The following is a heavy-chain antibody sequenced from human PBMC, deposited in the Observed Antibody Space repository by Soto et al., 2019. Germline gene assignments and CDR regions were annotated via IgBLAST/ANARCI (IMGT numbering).Heavy chain of an antibody. CDR1: GLSITDSEMG. V-gene: IGHV2-26*01. J-gene: IGHJ5*02. CDR2: LDSSSEK. D-gene: IGHD6-19*01. CDR3: ARRHLAVAVSPWFDP. Sequence: QVTLKESGPVLVKPTETLTLRCTVSGLSITDSEMGVSWIRQPPGQPLEWLAHLDSSSEKSYRTFLKSRLAISTNTSKSQIVLTMTNMDPADTATYYCARRHLAVAVSPWFDPWGQGIPVTVSS.